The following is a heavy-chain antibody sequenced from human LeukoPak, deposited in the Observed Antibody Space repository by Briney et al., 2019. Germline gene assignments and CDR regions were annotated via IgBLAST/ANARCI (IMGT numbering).Heavy chain of an antibody. CDR2: ISSSSSYI. J-gene: IGHJ4*02. Sequence: PGGSLRLSCAASGFIFSSYAMSWVRQAPGKGLEWVSSISSSSSYIYYADSVKGRFTISRDNAKNSLYLQMNSLRAEDTAVYYCARPVNSGYDYALDYWGQGTLVTVSS. V-gene: IGHV3-21*01. D-gene: IGHD5-12*01. CDR1: GFIFSSYA. CDR3: ARPVNSGYDYALDY.